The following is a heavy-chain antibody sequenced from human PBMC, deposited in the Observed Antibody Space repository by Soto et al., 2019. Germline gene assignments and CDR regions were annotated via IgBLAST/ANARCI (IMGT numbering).Heavy chain of an antibody. J-gene: IGHJ6*01. D-gene: IGHD3-10*01. CDR2: IYRSGSA. V-gene: IGHV4-30-2*01. CDR3: AVSGRGGLDV. Sequence: QLQLQESGSGLVKPSQKLSLTCTVSGGSINSGGYSWSWIRQPPGKGLEWIGYIYRSGSAYYSPSLQNRVTISVDTSKNHFSLNLTSVTAADTAVYYCAVSGRGGLDVW. CDR1: GGSINSGGYS.